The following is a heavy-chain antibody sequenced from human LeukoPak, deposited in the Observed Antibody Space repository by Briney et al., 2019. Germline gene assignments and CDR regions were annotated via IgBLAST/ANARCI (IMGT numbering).Heavy chain of an antibody. V-gene: IGHV4-34*01. CDR1: GGSFSGYY. J-gene: IGHJ4*02. CDR2: INHSGST. CDR3: ARSRLRFPFDY. Sequence: SETLSLTCAVYGGSFSGYYWSWIRQPPGKGLEWIGEINHSGSTNYNPSLKSRVTISVDTSKNQFSLKLSSVTAADTAVYYCARSRLRFPFDYWGQGTPVTVSS. D-gene: IGHD4-17*01.